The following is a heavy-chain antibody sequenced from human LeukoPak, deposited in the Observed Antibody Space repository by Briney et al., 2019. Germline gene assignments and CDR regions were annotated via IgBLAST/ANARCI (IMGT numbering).Heavy chain of an antibody. J-gene: IGHJ6*03. CDR2: IGGGGSDT. V-gene: IGHV3-23*01. D-gene: IGHD6-19*01. CDR3: ARVESSGDYYYYYMDV. Sequence: GGSLRLSCAFSGFSFTQIGMGWVRQAPGKGLEWVAAIGGGGSDTKYTDSVQGRFTLSRDISRNTLVLQMDSLRAEDTAVYYCARVESSGDYYYYYMDVWGKGTTVTVSS. CDR1: GFSFTQIG.